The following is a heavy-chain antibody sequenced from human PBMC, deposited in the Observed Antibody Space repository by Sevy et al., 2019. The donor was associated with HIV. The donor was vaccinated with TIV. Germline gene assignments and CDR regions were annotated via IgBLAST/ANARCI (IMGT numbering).Heavy chain of an antibody. CDR1: GFTFSNYN. CDR2: ISSSSRYI. CDR3: ARVVAYCSGGSCFPGYYYGMDV. J-gene: IGHJ6*02. Sequence: GGSLRLSCAASGFTFSNYNMNWVRQAPGKGLEWVSSISSSSRYIYYADSMKGRFTISRDNVKNSLYLQMNSLRAEDTAVYYCARVVAYCSGGSCFPGYYYGMDVWGQGTTVTVSS. V-gene: IGHV3-21*01. D-gene: IGHD2-15*01.